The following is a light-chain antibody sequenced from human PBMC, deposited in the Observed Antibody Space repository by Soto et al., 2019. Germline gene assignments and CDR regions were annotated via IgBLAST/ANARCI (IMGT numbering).Light chain of an antibody. J-gene: IGKJ1*01. Sequence: EIVMTQSPAPLSVSPGERATLSCRASQSVSSNLAWYQQKPGQAPRLLIYGASTRATGIPARFSGSGSGTEFTLTISSLQPDDFATYYCQQYNSYSFGQGTKVDIK. V-gene: IGKV3-15*01. CDR1: QSVSSN. CDR3: QQYNSYS. CDR2: GAS.